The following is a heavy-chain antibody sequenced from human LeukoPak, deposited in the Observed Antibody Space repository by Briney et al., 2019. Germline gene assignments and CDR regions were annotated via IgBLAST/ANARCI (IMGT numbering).Heavy chain of an antibody. V-gene: IGHV4-4*07. J-gene: IGHJ4*02. CDR3: ARKDGDY. CDR2: IYTSGST. CDR1: GASITSFH. D-gene: IGHD6-6*01. Sequence: SETLSLTCAVSGASITSFHWTWFRQPAGRGLEWIGLIYTSGSTFYNPSLQSRVAMSVDVTKNQLSLKLSYVTAADAATYYCARKDGDYWGQGTLVTVSS.